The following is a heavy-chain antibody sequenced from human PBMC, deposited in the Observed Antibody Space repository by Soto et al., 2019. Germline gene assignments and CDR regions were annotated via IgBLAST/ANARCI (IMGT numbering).Heavy chain of an antibody. V-gene: IGHV5-10-1*01. CDR1: GYSFTSYW. D-gene: IGHD6-6*01. CDR3: ARRRYSSSWYNWFDP. Sequence: PGESLKISCKGSGYSFTSYWISWVRQMPGKGLEWMGRIDPSDSYTNYSPSSQGHVTISADKSISTAYLQWSSLKASDTAMYYCARRRYSSSWYNWFDPWGQGTLVTVSS. CDR2: IDPSDSYT. J-gene: IGHJ5*02.